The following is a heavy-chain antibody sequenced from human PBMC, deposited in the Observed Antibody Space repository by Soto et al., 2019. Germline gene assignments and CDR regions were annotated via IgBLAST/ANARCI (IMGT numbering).Heavy chain of an antibody. CDR3: AREAYYDFWSGYYDLRRGGYYYYYYLAV. Sequence: SVKVSCKASGGTFSSYTISWVRQAPGQGLEWMGRIIPILGIANYAQKFQGRVTITADKSTSTAYMELSSLRSEDTAVYYCAREAYYDFWSGYYDLRRGGYYYYYYLAVWGKGATVTVSS. J-gene: IGHJ6*03. V-gene: IGHV1-69*04. CDR2: IIPILGIA. D-gene: IGHD3-3*01. CDR1: GGTFSSYT.